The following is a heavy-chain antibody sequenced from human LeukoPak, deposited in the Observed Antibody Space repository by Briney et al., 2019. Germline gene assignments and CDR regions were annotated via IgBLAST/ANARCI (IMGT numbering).Heavy chain of an antibody. Sequence: GGSLRLSCAASGFTFSSYSMNWVRQAPGKGLEWVSSIMSSSSYIYYADSVKGRFTISRDNAKNSLYLQMNSLRAEDTAVYYCARDIGVGYYFDYWGQGTLVTVSS. D-gene: IGHD6-19*01. CDR2: IMSSSSYI. V-gene: IGHV3-21*01. J-gene: IGHJ4*02. CDR3: ARDIGVGYYFDY. CDR1: GFTFSSYS.